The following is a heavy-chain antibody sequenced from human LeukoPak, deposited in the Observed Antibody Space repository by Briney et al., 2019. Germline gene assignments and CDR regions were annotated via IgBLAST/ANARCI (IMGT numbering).Heavy chain of an antibody. Sequence: PSETPSLTCTVSGGSISSSSYYWGWIRQPPGKGLEWIGSIYYSGSTYYNPSLKSRVTISVDTSKNQFSLKLSSVTAADTAVYYCARHRDGYNRPFDYWGQGTLVTVSS. CDR2: IYYSGST. CDR1: GGSISSSSYY. V-gene: IGHV4-39*07. D-gene: IGHD5-24*01. J-gene: IGHJ4*02. CDR3: ARHRDGYNRPFDY.